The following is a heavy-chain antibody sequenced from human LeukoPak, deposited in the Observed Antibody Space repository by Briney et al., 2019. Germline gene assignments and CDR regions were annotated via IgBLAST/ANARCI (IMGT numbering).Heavy chain of an antibody. V-gene: IGHV4-4*07. D-gene: IGHD5-12*01. J-gene: IGHJ3*02. CDR2: IYTSGST. Sequence: AETLSLTCAVSGCSISSYWWSWIRQPAGKGLEWIGRIYTSGSTNYNPSLKSQVTMSVDTSKNQFSLKLSSVTAADTAVYYCASFGGYLNNAFDIWGQGTMVTVSS. CDR3: ASFGGYLNNAFDI. CDR1: GCSISSYW.